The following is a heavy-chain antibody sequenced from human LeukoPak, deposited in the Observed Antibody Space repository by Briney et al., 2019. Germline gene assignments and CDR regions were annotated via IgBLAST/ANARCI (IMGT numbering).Heavy chain of an antibody. J-gene: IGHJ4*02. D-gene: IGHD3-22*01. Sequence: GGSLRLSCAASGFTFSSCSMNWVRQAPGKGLEWVSYISSSSSTIYYADSVKGRFTISRDNAKNSLYLQMNSLRAEDTAVYYCARDTSYYYDSSGYFFDYWGQGTLVTVSS. V-gene: IGHV3-48*01. CDR2: ISSSSSTI. CDR1: GFTFSSCS. CDR3: ARDTSYYYDSSGYFFDY.